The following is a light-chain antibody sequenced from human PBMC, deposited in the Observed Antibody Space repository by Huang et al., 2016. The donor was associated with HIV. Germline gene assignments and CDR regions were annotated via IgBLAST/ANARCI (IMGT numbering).Light chain of an antibody. CDR2: DAY. CDR3: QQYDNVVS. Sequence: DIQMTQSPDSLSAFVGDRVTITCQASQDINNYLNWYQQRPGQAPNLLIYDAYNLQTGVPSRFSGSGSGTSFTFTISSLQPEDIGTYYCQQYDNVVSFGGGTKVEIK. J-gene: IGKJ4*01. V-gene: IGKV1-33*01. CDR1: QDINNY.